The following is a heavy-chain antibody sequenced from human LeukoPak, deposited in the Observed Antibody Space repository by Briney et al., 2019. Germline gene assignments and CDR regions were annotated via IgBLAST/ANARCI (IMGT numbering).Heavy chain of an antibody. J-gene: IGHJ4*02. Sequence: SETLSLTCAVYGGSFSGHYWNWLRQPPGKGLEWIGEINQSGSSKYNPSLKSRVTISVDTSNNQFSLKLSSVTAADTALYYCARWERGVFDYWGQGTLVTVSS. CDR1: GGSFSGHY. V-gene: IGHV4-34*01. CDR3: ARWERGVFDY. CDR2: INQSGSS. D-gene: IGHD1-26*01.